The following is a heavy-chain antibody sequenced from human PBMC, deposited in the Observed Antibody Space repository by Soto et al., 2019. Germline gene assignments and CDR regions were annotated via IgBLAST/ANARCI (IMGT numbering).Heavy chain of an antibody. V-gene: IGHV3-33*01. D-gene: IGHD2-15*01. Sequence: PGGSLRLSCAASGFTFSSYGMHWVRQAPGKGLEWVAVIWYDGSNKYYADSVKGRFTISRDNSKNTLYLQMNSLRAEDTAVYYCARAYRGYCSGGSCYYLDYWGQGTLVTVSS. CDR1: GFTFSSYG. J-gene: IGHJ4*02. CDR2: IWYDGSNK. CDR3: ARAYRGYCSGGSCYYLDY.